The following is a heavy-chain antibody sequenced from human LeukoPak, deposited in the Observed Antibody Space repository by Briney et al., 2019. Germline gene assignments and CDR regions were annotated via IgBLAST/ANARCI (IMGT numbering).Heavy chain of an antibody. V-gene: IGHV3-33*06. CDR2: IWYDGSNK. J-gene: IGHJ6*02. CDR3: AKDRMSDFVSSMDV. CDR1: GFTFSSYG. D-gene: IGHD3-3*01. Sequence: GGSLRLSCAASGFTFSSYGMHWVRQAPGKGLEWVAVIWYDGSNKYYADSVKGRFTISRDNSKNTLYLQMNSLRAEDTAVYYCAKDRMSDFVSSMDVWGQGTTVTVSS.